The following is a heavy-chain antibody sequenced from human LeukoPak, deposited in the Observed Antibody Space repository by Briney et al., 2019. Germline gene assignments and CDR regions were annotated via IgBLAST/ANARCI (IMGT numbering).Heavy chain of an antibody. V-gene: IGHV4-61*02. CDR2: IYTSGST. CDR3: ARDADYASSRGAFDY. CDR1: GGSISSGSYY. Sequence: SQTLSLTCTVSGGSISSGSYYWSWIRQPGGKGLEWIGRIYTSGSTNYNPSLKSRVTISVDTSKNQFSLKLSSVTAADTAVYYCARDADYASSRGAFDYWCQGTLVTVSS. D-gene: IGHD3-22*01. J-gene: IGHJ4*02.